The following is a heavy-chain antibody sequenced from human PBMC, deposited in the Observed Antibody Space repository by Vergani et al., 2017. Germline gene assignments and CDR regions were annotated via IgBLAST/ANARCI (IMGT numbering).Heavy chain of an antibody. D-gene: IGHD3-9*01. V-gene: IGHV3-15*01. CDR3: TTPTEWELRYYFDY. CDR1: GFTFSSYA. J-gene: IGHJ4*02. Sequence: EVQLLESGGGLVQPGGSLRLSCAASGFTFSSYAMSWVRQAPGKGLEWVARIRPKTDGETTDYAAPVKGRFTISRDDSKNTLYLQMNSLKTEDTAVYYCTTPTEWELRYYFDYWGQGTLVTVSS. CDR2: IRPKTDGETT.